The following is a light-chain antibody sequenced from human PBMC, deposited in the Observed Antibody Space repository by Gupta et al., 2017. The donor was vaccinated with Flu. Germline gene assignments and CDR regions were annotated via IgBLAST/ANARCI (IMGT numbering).Light chain of an antibody. CDR1: QNIGTS. Sequence: DIQMTQSPSTLSASVGQSVTITCRASQNIGTSLAWYQQKPGKAPKLLFYKASSLESGVPLRFSGSGSGTEFTLTISSLQPDDFATYYCQQYNSYWAFGQGTKVEIK. V-gene: IGKV1-5*03. J-gene: IGKJ1*01. CDR2: KAS. CDR3: QQYNSYWA.